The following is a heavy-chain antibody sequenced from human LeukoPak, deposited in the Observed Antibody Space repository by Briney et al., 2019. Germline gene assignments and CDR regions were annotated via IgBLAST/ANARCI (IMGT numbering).Heavy chain of an antibody. D-gene: IGHD5-12*01. J-gene: IGHJ5*02. CDR3: VRGYSGYDDFWFDP. CDR2: IYPGDSDT. V-gene: IGHV5-51*01. CDR1: GYSFTSYW. Sequence: GESLKISCQGSGYSFTSYWVGWVRQMPGKGLEWMGIIYPGDSDTRYSPSFQGQVTISADKSISTAYLRWSSLKASDTAMYYCVRGYSGYDDFWFDPWGQGTLVTVSS.